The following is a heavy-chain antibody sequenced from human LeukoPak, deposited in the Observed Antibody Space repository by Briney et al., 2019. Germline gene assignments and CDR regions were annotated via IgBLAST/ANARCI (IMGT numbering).Heavy chain of an antibody. J-gene: IGHJ5*02. V-gene: IGHV3-74*01. CDR3: TRGVNGDSRFDP. D-gene: IGHD4-17*01. Sequence: GGSLRLSCAASGFTFTDYCLHWVRQAPGKGLVWVSRINSDGITTTYADSVKGRFTISRDNAKSTLYLQMNSLRADDTAVYYCTRGVNGDSRFDPWGQGTLVTVSS. CDR1: GFTFTDYC. CDR2: INSDGITT.